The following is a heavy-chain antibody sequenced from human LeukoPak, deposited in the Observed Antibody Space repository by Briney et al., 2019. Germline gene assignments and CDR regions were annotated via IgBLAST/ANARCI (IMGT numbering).Heavy chain of an antibody. Sequence: GGSLRLSCAASGFTFSSYVLNWVRQAPGKGLEWVSSMTGSGDNTYYADSVKGRFTISRDNSKNTLYLQMNSLRAEDTAVYYCASWVGKDAFDIWGQGTMVTVSS. CDR3: ASWVGKDAFDI. J-gene: IGHJ3*02. CDR1: GFTFSSYV. V-gene: IGHV3-23*01. CDR2: MTGSGDNT. D-gene: IGHD7-27*01.